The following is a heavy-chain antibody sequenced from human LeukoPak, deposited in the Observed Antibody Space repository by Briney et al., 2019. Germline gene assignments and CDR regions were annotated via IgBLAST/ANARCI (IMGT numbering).Heavy chain of an antibody. V-gene: IGHV4-4*07. D-gene: IGHD3-10*01. J-gene: IGHJ5*02. Sequence: SETLSLICTVSGGSISSYWSWIRQPAGKGLEWIGRIYGSGTTTYNPSLKSRVSMSIDTSKNQFSLKLMSVTAADTAVYYCARDSGTTGEVKFDPWGQGTLVTVSS. CDR2: IYGSGTT. CDR1: GGSISSY. CDR3: ARDSGTTGEVKFDP.